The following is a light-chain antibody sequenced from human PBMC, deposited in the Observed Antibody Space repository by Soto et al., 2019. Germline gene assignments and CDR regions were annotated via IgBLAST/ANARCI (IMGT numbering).Light chain of an antibody. V-gene: IGLV2-8*01. CDR3: TSYGGRDNLM. J-gene: IGLJ3*02. Sequence: QSALTQPPSASGSPGQSVTISCTGTSSDIGAYNYVSWFQQHPGEAPKLIISEVNKRPSGVPDRFSGFKSGNTASLTVSGLQAEDEADYYCTSYGGRDNLMFGGGTKLTVL. CDR1: SSDIGAYNY. CDR2: EVN.